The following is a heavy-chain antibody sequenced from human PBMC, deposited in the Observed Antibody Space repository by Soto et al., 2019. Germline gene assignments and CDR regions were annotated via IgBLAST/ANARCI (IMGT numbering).Heavy chain of an antibody. D-gene: IGHD6-19*01. J-gene: IGHJ4*02. Sequence: QVQLVESGGGVVQPGRSLRLSCAASGFTFSSYGMHWVRQAPGKGLEWVAVIWYDGSNKYYADSVKGRFTISRDNSKNTLYVQMNSLRAEDTAVYYCARDGVAVAGMGYFDYWGQGTLVTASS. CDR1: GFTFSSYG. CDR2: IWYDGSNK. V-gene: IGHV3-33*01. CDR3: ARDGVAVAGMGYFDY.